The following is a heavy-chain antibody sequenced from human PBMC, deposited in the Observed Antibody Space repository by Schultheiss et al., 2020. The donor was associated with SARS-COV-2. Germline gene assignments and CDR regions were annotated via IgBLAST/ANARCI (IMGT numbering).Heavy chain of an antibody. CDR3: ASSSTWSHPDHVSY. D-gene: IGHD6-13*01. Sequence: GGSLRLSCAASGFTFSSYEMNWVRQAPGKGLEWVAVISYDGSNKYYADSVKGRFTISRDNSRSTLYLQMNSLRAEDTAVYYCASSSTWSHPDHVSYWGQGTLVTVSS. CDR2: ISYDGSNK. J-gene: IGHJ4*01. CDR1: GFTFSSYE. V-gene: IGHV3-30-3*01.